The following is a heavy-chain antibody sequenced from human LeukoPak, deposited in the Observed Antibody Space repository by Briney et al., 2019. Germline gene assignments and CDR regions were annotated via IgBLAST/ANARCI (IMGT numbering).Heavy chain of an antibody. Sequence: SETLSLTCRVSGASINSGSNYWSWIRQPAGKGLEWIGRIYTSGSTNYNPSLKSRVTMSVDTSKNQFSLKLSSVTAADTAVYYCARGQRRYFDWLPFDYWGQGTLVTVSS. CDR2: IYTSGST. J-gene: IGHJ4*02. CDR1: GASINSGSNY. D-gene: IGHD3-9*01. CDR3: ARGQRRYFDWLPFDY. V-gene: IGHV4-61*02.